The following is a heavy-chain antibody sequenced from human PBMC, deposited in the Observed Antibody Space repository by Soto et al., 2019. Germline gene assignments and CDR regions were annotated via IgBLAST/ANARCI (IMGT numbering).Heavy chain of an antibody. J-gene: IGHJ5*02. CDR1: VCTFSSYA. V-gene: IGHV3-23*01. CDR3: ATVHNTSRSFYS. CDR2: TGATGRTT. D-gene: IGHD1-20*01. Sequence: PGGSLRLSCAASVCTFSSYAMTWVRQAPGKGLEWVSTTGATGRTTYYADSVKGRFTVSRDNSKNTLDLQMSNVRAEDTAVYYCATVHNTSRSFYSWGQGNLVTVSS.